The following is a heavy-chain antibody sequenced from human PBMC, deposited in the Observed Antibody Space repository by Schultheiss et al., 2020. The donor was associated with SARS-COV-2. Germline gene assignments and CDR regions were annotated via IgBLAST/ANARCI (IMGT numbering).Heavy chain of an antibody. V-gene: IGHV3-33*01. CDR1: GFTFSSYG. J-gene: IGHJ6*02. CDR2: IWYDGSNK. D-gene: IGHD4-17*01. CDR3: ARDEYGDRGHGMDV. Sequence: GGSLRLSCAASGFTFSSYGMHWVRQAPGKGLEWVAVIWYDGSNKYYADSVKGRFTISRDNSKNTLYLQMNSLRAEDTAVYYCARDEYGDRGHGMDVWGQGTTVTVSS.